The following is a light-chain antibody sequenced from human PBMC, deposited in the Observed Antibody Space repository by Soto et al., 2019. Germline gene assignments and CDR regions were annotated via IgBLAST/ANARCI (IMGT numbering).Light chain of an antibody. CDR1: QSVSSY. Sequence: DIVLTQSPLTLSKSSGDVXGIFSRSSQSVSSYSAWYQQKPGQAPRLLIYGASNRATGIPARFSGSGSGTDFTLTISSLEPEDFAGYYCQQHSTLPRTFGGGTKVDIK. CDR3: QQHSTLPRT. J-gene: IGKJ4*01. V-gene: IGKV3-11*01. CDR2: GAS.